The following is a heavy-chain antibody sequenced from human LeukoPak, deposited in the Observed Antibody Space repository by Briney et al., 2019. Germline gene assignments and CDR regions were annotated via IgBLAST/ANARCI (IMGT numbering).Heavy chain of an antibody. V-gene: IGHV1-69*01. Sequence: ASVKVSCKASGGTFSSYAISWVRQAPGQGLEWMGGIIPIFGTANYAQKFQGRVTITADESTSTAYMELSSLKASDTAMYYCARQKLETLDYWGQGTLVTVSS. D-gene: IGHD1-1*01. CDR2: IIPIFGTA. J-gene: IGHJ4*02. CDR3: ARQKLETLDY. CDR1: GGTFSSYA.